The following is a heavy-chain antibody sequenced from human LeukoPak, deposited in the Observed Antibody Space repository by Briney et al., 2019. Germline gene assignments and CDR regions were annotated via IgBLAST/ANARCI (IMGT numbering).Heavy chain of an antibody. Sequence: PSETLSLTCGVYGGSFSGYYWSWIRQPPGKGLEWIGEINDSGSTNYNPSLKSRVTTSADTSKKQFSLKLSSVTAADTAVYYCARRLLYFDSSLGGAPFDYWGQGTLVTVSS. D-gene: IGHD3-22*01. V-gene: IGHV4-34*01. CDR2: INDSGST. CDR3: ARRLLYFDSSLGGAPFDY. J-gene: IGHJ4*02. CDR1: GGSFSGYY.